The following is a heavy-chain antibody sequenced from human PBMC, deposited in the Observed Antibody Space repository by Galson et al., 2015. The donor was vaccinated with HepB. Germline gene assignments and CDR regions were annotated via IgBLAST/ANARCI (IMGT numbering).Heavy chain of an antibody. CDR1: GDSVSSNNVA. J-gene: IGHJ4*02. CDR2: TYYRSKWYN. Sequence: CAIPGDSVSSNNVAWYWIRQSPSRGLEWLGRTYYRSKWYNGYAVSVKSRITINPDTSKNHFSLQLNSVTPEDTAVYYCSRGGFSGNSWDFDYWGQGTLVTVSS. V-gene: IGHV6-1*01. CDR3: SRGGFSGNSWDFDY. D-gene: IGHD6-13*01.